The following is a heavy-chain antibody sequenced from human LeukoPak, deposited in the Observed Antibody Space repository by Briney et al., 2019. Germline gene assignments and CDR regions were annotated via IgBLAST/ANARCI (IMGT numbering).Heavy chain of an antibody. J-gene: IGHJ3*02. Sequence: GGSLRLSCAASGFTFSSYAMHWVRQAPGKGLEWVAVISYDGSNKYYADSVKGRFTISRDNSKNTLYLQMNSLRAEDTAVYYCAREDCSGGGCDSGAFDIWGQGTMVTVSS. V-gene: IGHV3-30-3*01. CDR3: AREDCSGGGCDSGAFDI. CDR2: ISYDGSNK. D-gene: IGHD2-15*01. CDR1: GFTFSSYA.